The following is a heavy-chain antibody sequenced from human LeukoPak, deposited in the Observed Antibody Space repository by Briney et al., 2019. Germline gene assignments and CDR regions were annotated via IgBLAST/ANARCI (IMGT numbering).Heavy chain of an antibody. D-gene: IGHD3-9*01. CDR2: INPSGGST. Sequence: ASVKVSYKASAYTFTSYGLSWVRQAPGQGLEWMGIINPSGGSTSYAQKFQGRVTMTRDMSTSTVYMELSSLRSEDTAVYYCARDRYDILTGYYGRNWFDPWGQGTLVTVSS. CDR1: AYTFTSYG. CDR3: ARDRYDILTGYYGRNWFDP. V-gene: IGHV1-46*01. J-gene: IGHJ5*02.